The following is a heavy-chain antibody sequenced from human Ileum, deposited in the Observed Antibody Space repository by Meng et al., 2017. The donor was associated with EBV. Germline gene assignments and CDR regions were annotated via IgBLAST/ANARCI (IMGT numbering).Heavy chain of an antibody. CDR3: ARAPPYGPCFDY. Sequence: EVQLVESGGGLVKPGGSLRLSCAASGFTFSSYSMNWVRQAPGKGLEWVSSISSSSSYIYYADSVKGRFTISRDNAKNSLYLQMNSLRAEDTAVYYCARAPPYGPCFDYWGQGPLVTVSS. V-gene: IGHV3-21*01. D-gene: IGHD4-17*01. J-gene: IGHJ4*02. CDR2: ISSSSSYI. CDR1: GFTFSSYS.